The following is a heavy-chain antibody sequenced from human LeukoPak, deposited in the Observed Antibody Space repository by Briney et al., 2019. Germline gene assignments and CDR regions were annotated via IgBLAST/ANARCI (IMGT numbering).Heavy chain of an antibody. D-gene: IGHD3-9*01. J-gene: IGHJ6*02. CDR3: ARDTRYFDWLLTSYGMDV. CDR1: GFTVSSNY. Sequence: GGSLRLSCAASGFTVSSNYMNWVRQAPGKGLEWVSVIYSGGSTYYADSVKGRFTISRDNSKNTLYLQMNSLRAEDTAVYYCARDTRYFDWLLTSYGMDVWGQGTTVTVSS. CDR2: IYSGGST. V-gene: IGHV3-53*01.